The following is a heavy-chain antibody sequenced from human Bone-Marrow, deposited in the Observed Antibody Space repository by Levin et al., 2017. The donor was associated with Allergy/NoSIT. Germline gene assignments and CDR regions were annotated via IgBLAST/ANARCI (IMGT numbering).Heavy chain of an antibody. V-gene: IGHV3-49*03. J-gene: IGHJ3*02. D-gene: IGHD2-2*01. CDR2: IRNKAFGGTT. CDR3: TRSYIVVVPVAPDAYDI. Sequence: GGSLRLSCTASGFTFGDYVMSWFRQAPGKGLEWVGFIRNKAFGGTTEYAAAVKGRFSISRDDSKSIAYLQMNSLKTEDTAVYYCTRSYIVVVPVAPDAYDIWCQGTMVTVSS. CDR1: GFTFGDYV.